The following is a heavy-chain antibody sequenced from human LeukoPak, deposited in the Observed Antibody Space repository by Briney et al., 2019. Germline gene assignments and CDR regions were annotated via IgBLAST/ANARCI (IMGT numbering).Heavy chain of an antibody. Sequence: GGSLRLSCAASGFTFSNAWLSWVRQAPGKGLEWVGRIKSKTDGGTTDYAAPVKGRFTISRDDSKYTLYLQRSSLKTEYIAVYYCTTDRYGNAFDIWGQGTMVTVSS. CDR2: IKSKTDGGTT. V-gene: IGHV3-15*01. CDR1: GFTFSNAW. CDR3: TTDRYGNAFDI. D-gene: IGHD3-16*02. J-gene: IGHJ3*02.